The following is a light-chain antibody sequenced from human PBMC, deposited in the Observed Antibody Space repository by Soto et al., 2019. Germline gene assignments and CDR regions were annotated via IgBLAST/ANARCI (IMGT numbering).Light chain of an antibody. J-gene: IGLJ1*01. V-gene: IGLV2-14*01. CDR1: SSDVGGYNY. CDR3: SSYTSSSTYV. CDR2: EVS. Sequence: SVLTQPASVSGSPGQSITISCTGTSSDVGGYNYVSWYQQHPGKAPKLMIYEVSNRPSGVSNRFSGSKSGHTASLTISGLQAEDEADYYCSSYTSSSTYVFGTGTKVTVL.